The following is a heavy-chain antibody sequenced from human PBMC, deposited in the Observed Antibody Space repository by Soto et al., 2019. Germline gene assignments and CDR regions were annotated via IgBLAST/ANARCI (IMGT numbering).Heavy chain of an antibody. Sequence: QVQLVESGGGVVQPGRSLRLSCAASGFTFSSYGMHWVRQAPGKGLEWVAVISYDGSNKYYADSVKGRFTISRDNSKNAXXLQMNSLRAEDTAVYYCAKDTGVVQRGELSLYFDYWGQGTLVTVSS. CDR3: AKDTGVVQRGELSLYFDY. CDR1: GFTFSSYG. V-gene: IGHV3-30*18. D-gene: IGHD3-16*02. J-gene: IGHJ4*02. CDR2: ISYDGSNK.